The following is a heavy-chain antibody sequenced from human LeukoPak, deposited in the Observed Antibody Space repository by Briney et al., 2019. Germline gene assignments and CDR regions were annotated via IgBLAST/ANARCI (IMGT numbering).Heavy chain of an antibody. J-gene: IGHJ4*02. CDR1: GYIFTSYF. Sequence: ASVKVSCKASGYIFTSYFLHWVRQAPGQGLEWMGLINPDVGGTSYAQTFQGRVTMTRDTSTSTVFMEVISLRSEDTAVYYCARDSGYNYGPLDSWGQGTLVTVSS. D-gene: IGHD5-18*01. CDR2: INPDVGGT. V-gene: IGHV1-46*01. CDR3: ARDSGYNYGPLDS.